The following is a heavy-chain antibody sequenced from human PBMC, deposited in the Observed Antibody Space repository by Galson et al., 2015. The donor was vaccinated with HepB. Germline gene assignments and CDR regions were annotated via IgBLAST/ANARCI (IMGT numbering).Heavy chain of an antibody. D-gene: IGHD3-10*01. CDR3: ARGMSWYFDY. CDR2: ISGSGGSI. J-gene: IGHJ4*02. Sequence: SLRLSCAASGFSFSSYAMTWVRQAPGKGLEWVSAISGSGGSIYDADSVKGRFTISRDNSKNTLYLQMNSLRAEDTAVYYCARGMSWYFDYWGQGTLVTVSS. CDR1: GFSFSSYA. V-gene: IGHV3-23*01.